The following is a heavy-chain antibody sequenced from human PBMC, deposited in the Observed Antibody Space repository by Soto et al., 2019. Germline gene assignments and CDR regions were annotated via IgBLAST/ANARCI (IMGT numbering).Heavy chain of an antibody. CDR2: IYYSGST. CDR1: GGSISSGDYY. D-gene: IGHD6-13*01. J-gene: IGHJ5*02. V-gene: IGHV4-30-4*01. Sequence: QVQLQESGPGLVKPSQTLSLTCTVSGGSISSGDYYWSWIRQPPRKGLEWIGYIYYSGSTYYNPSLKSRVXXXVXSSKNQFSLKLSSVTAADTAVYYCARERPDGSRLDPWGQGTLVTVSS. CDR3: ARERPDGSRLDP.